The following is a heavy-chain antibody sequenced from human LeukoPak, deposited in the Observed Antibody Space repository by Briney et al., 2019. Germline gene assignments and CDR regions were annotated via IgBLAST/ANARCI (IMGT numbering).Heavy chain of an antibody. V-gene: IGHV1-18*01. D-gene: IGHD6-19*01. CDR1: GYTFRNYG. CDR3: ARESGSGQLDY. CDR2: INASNGNT. Sequence: ASVKVSCKASGYTFRNYGLTWVRQAPGQGLEWMGWINASNGNTNYAQNFKGRATMTTGTSTGTAYMELRSLRSGDTGVYFCARESGSGQLDYWGQGTLVTVSS. J-gene: IGHJ4*02.